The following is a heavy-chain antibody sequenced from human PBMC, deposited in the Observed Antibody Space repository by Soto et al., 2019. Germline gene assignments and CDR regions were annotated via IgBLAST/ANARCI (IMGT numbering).Heavy chain of an antibody. CDR3: ARQVVVRGVIITTNWFDP. J-gene: IGHJ5*02. CDR1: GGSISSYY. CDR2: IYYSGST. Sequence: SETLSLTCTVSGGSISSYYWSWIRQPPGKGLEWIGYIYYSGSTNYNPSLKSRVTISVDTSKNQFSLKLSSVTAADTAVYYCARQVVVRGVIITTNWFDPWGQGTLVIVSS. D-gene: IGHD3-10*01. V-gene: IGHV4-59*01.